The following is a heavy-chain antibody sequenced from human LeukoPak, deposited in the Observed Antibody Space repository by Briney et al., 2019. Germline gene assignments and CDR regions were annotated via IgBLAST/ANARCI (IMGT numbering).Heavy chain of an antibody. Sequence: QPGGSLRLSCAASGFTFSSYEMNWVRQAPGKGLGGVSYISSSGSTIYYADSVKVRFTISRDNAKNSLYLQMNSLRAEDTVVYYCARDSASLYSGSYSDYWGQGTLVTVSS. CDR3: ARDSASLYSGSYSDY. CDR1: GFTFSSYE. D-gene: IGHD1-26*01. CDR2: ISSSGSTI. J-gene: IGHJ4*02. V-gene: IGHV3-48*03.